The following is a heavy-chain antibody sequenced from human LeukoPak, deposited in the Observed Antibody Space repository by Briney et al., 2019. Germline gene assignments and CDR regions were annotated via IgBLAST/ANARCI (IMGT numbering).Heavy chain of an antibody. CDR3: ARHAPWTYYYDSSGYFDAFDI. Sequence: PSETLSLTCAVYGGSFSGYYWSWIRQPPGKGLEWIGEINHSGSTYYNPSLKSRVTISVDTSKNQFSLKLSSVTAADTAVYYCARHAPWTYYYDSSGYFDAFDIWGQGTMVTVSS. CDR1: GGSFSGYY. CDR2: INHSGST. V-gene: IGHV4-34*01. J-gene: IGHJ3*02. D-gene: IGHD3-22*01.